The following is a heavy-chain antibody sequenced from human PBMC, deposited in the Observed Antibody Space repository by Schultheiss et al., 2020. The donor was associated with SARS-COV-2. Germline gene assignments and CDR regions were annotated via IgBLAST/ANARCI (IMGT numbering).Heavy chain of an antibody. Sequence: ASVKVSCKASGYTFTGYYMHWVRQAPGQGLEWMGWINPNSGGTNYAQKFQGRVTMTRDTSISTAYMELSRLRSDDTAVYYCVRDQGGAAARPFDYWGQGTLVTVSS. J-gene: IGHJ4*02. CDR2: INPNSGGT. CDR1: GYTFTGYY. CDR3: VRDQGGAAARPFDY. V-gene: IGHV1-2*02. D-gene: IGHD6-13*01.